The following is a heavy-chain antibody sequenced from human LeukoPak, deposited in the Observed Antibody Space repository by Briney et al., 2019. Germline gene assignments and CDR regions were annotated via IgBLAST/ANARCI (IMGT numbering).Heavy chain of an antibody. V-gene: IGHV3-23*01. CDR2: ISGSGGST. D-gene: IGHD3-3*01. Sequence: PGGSLRLSCAASGFTFSSYAMSWVRQAPGKGVEWVSAISGSGGSTYYADSVKGRFTISRDNSKNTLYLQMNSLRAEDTAVYYCAKEAKEYYDFWSGSGADAFDIWGQGTMVTVSS. CDR3: AKEAKEYYDFWSGSGADAFDI. J-gene: IGHJ3*02. CDR1: GFTFSSYA.